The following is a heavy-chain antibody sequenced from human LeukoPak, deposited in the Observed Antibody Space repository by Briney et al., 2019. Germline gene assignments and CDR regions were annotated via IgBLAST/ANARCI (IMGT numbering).Heavy chain of an antibody. D-gene: IGHD6-19*01. CDR1: GYTFTGYY. J-gene: IGHJ4*02. CDR2: INPNSGGT. V-gene: IGHV1-2*06. CDR3: ARGRSRSGYSSGWYLIPFDY. Sequence: ASVKVSCKASGYTFTGYYMHWVRQAPGQGLEWMGRINPNSGGTNYAQKFQGRVTMTRDTSISAAYMELSRLRSDDTAVYFCARGRSRSGYSSGWYLIPFDYWGQGTLVTVSS.